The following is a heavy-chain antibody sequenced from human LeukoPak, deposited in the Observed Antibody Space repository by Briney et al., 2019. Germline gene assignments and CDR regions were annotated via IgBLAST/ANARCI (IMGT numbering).Heavy chain of an antibody. CDR3: ANDTLFWGPTGQFDY. Sequence: GGCLRLSCAASGFTFSSYWMNWVRQTPGKGLEWVANIKQDGSEKYYVDSVEGRFTISRDNAKNSLYLQMNSLRAEDTAVYYCANDTLFWGPTGQFDYWGQGTLVTVSS. D-gene: IGHD3-9*01. CDR2: IKQDGSEK. V-gene: IGHV3-7*01. J-gene: IGHJ4*02. CDR1: GFTFSSYW.